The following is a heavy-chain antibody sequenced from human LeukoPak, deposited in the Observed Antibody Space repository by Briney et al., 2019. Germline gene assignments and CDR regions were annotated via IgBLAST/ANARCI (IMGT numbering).Heavy chain of an antibody. CDR2: IWYDGSNK. Sequence: PGGSLRLSCAASGFTFSSNGMHWVRQAPGKGLEWVAVIWYDGSNKYYADSVEGRFTISRDNSKNTLYLQMNSLRAEDTAVYYCARDRDFWSGYNDFDYWGQGTLVTVSS. CDR3: ARDRDFWSGYNDFDY. J-gene: IGHJ4*02. V-gene: IGHV3-33*01. D-gene: IGHD3-3*01. CDR1: GFTFSSNG.